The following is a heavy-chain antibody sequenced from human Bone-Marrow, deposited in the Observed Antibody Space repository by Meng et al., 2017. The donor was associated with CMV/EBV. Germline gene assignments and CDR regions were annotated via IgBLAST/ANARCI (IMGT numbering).Heavy chain of an antibody. CDR3: ARAGVPAATDAFDI. CDR1: GGSISSYY. Sequence: GSLRLSCTVSGGSISSYYWSWIRQPPGKGLEWIGYIYYSGSTNYNPSLKSRVTISVDTSKNQFSLKLSSVTAADTAVYYCARAGVPAATDAFDIWGQGTMVTVS. CDR2: IYYSGST. J-gene: IGHJ3*02. D-gene: IGHD2-2*01. V-gene: IGHV4-59*12.